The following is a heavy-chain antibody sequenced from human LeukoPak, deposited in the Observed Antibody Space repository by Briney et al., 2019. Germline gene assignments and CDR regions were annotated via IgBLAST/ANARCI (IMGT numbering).Heavy chain of an antibody. J-gene: IGHJ4*02. CDR3: ATPLAVVVAAFDY. V-gene: IGHV1-8*01. CDR1: GYTFTSYD. CDR2: MNPNSGNT. D-gene: IGHD2-15*01. Sequence: ASVKVSCKASGYTFTSYDINWVRQATGQGLEWVGWMNPNSGNTGYAQKFQGRVTMTRDTSISTAYMELSRLRSDDTAVYYCATPLAVVVAAFDYWGQGTLVTVSS.